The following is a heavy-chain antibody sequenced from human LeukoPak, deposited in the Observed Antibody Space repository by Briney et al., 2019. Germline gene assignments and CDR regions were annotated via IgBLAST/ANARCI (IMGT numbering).Heavy chain of an antibody. CDR1: GGSFSGYY. D-gene: IGHD3-10*01. V-gene: IGHV4-34*01. J-gene: IGHJ5*02. Sequence: SETLSLTCAVYGGSFSGYYWSWIRQPPGKGLEWIGEINHSGSTNYNPSLKSRATISVDTSKNQFSLKLSSVTAADTAVYYCARVGITMVRGVIIKYNWFDPWGQGTLVTVSS. CDR3: ARVGITMVRGVIIKYNWFDP. CDR2: INHSGST.